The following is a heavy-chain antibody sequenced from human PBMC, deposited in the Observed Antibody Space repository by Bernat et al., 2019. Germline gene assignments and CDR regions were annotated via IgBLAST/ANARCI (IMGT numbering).Heavy chain of an antibody. CDR1: GDSISYYY. Sequence: QVQLQESGPGLVKPSETLSLTCTVSGDSISYYYWYWIWQPPGKGLEWIGYMPYSGSISYNPSLKSRVTISVDTSKTQYSLKLSSVTAADTAVYDCERQGERMVGGQRGGWFVPWGQGTLVTVSS. J-gene: IGHJ5*02. D-gene: IGHD3-16*01. V-gene: IGHV4-59*08. CDR3: ERQGERMVGGQRGGWFVP. CDR2: MPYSGSI.